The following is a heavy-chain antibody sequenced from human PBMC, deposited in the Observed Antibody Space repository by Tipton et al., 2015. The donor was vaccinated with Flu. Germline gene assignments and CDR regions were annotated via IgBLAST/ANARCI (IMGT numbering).Heavy chain of an antibody. CDR3: ARGYDIVTDGGVYIDY. V-gene: IGHV3-33*01. D-gene: IGHD3-9*01. CDR1: GFTFSSYA. Sequence: SLRLSCAASGFTFSSYAMHWVRQAPGKGLEWVAGIWYDGSNKYYADSVKGRFTISRDNSKNTLYLQMNSLRAEDTAVYYCARGYDIVTDGGVYIDYCGQGTLLTVAS. CDR2: IWYDGSNK. J-gene: IGHJ4*02.